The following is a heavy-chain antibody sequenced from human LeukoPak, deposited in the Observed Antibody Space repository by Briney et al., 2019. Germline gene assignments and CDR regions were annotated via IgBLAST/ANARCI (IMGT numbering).Heavy chain of an antibody. Sequence: GGSLRLSCVASGFTFSNYAMSCVRQAPGKGLEWVSAISGSGGSTYYADSVKGRFTISRDNPKNTLYLQMNSLRAEDTAVYYCAKPIQLWSPFDYWGQGTLVTVSS. J-gene: IGHJ4*02. CDR3: AKPIQLWSPFDY. D-gene: IGHD5-18*01. CDR2: ISGSGGST. CDR1: GFTFSNYA. V-gene: IGHV3-23*01.